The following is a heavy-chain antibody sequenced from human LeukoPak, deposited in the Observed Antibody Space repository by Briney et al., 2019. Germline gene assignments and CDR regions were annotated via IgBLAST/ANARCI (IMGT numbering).Heavy chain of an antibody. CDR3: AKDGGTVVTRYYFEY. V-gene: IGHV3-43*01. CDR1: GLWFDGYT. CDR2: SSWDGGST. J-gene: IGHJ4*02. Sequence: VALPVSCLVSGLWFDGYTLLWVGQSMGGGGAGVSLSSWDGGSTYYADSVKGRFTISRDNSKNSLYLQMNSLRTEDTALYYCAKDGGTVVTRYYFEYWGQGTLVTVSS. D-gene: IGHD4-23*01.